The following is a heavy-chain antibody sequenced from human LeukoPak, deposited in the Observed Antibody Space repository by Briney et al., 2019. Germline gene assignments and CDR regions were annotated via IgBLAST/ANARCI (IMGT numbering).Heavy chain of an antibody. D-gene: IGHD6-19*01. CDR3: AREDGYSSGWGEY. Sequence: PSETLSLTCAVSGYSISSGYYWGWIRQPPGKGLEWIGSIYHSGSTYYNPSLKSRVTIPVDTSKNQFSLKLSSVTAADTAVYYCAREDGYSSGWGEYWGQGTLVTVSS. J-gene: IGHJ4*02. CDR1: GYSISSGYY. V-gene: IGHV4-38-2*02. CDR2: IYHSGST.